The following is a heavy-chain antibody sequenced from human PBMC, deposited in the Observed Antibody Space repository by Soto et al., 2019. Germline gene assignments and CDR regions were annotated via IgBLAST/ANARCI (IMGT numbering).Heavy chain of an antibody. CDR1: GGSVSFDSYY. D-gene: IGHD4-17*01. CDR2: IHYRGST. CDR3: ARLATTVSTPNY. Sequence: SETLSLTCAVSGGSVSFDSYYWAWIRQPPGKGLEWIATIHYRGSTYYATSLKSRVTISIDTSKNQFSLMLASVTATDTAFYYCARLATTVSTPNYWGQGTLVTVSS. V-gene: IGHV4-39*01. J-gene: IGHJ4*02.